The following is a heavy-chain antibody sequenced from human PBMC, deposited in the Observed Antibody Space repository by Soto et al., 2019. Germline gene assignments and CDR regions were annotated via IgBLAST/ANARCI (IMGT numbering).Heavy chain of an antibody. CDR1: GFTFTKAW. V-gene: IGHV3-15*01. Sequence: GGSLRLSCAASGFTFTKAWMTWVRQTPGKGLEWVGRIKSRADGGTTDYAASVKDRFIISRDDSNDTLYLHMNRLKTDDTAVYYCTTASQRLQHYSWGQGALGTVSS. CDR2: IKSRADGGTT. D-gene: IGHD6-25*01. CDR3: TTASQRLQHYS. J-gene: IGHJ4*02.